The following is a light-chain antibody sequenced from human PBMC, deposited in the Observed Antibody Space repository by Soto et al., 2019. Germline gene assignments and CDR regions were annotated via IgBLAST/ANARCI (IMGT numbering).Light chain of an antibody. CDR2: GAS. Sequence: EIVLTQSAGTLSLSPGERATLSCMASQSVSNNYLAWYQQKPGQAPRLLIYGASNRATGIPDRFSGSGSGTDFTLTISRLEPEDFAVYYCQQYGSSGTFGQGTKVDI. V-gene: IGKV3-20*01. CDR3: QQYGSSGT. CDR1: QSVSNNY. J-gene: IGKJ1*01.